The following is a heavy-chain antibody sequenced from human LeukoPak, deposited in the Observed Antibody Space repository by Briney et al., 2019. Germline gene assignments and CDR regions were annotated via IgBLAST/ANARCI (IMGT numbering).Heavy chain of an antibody. D-gene: IGHD1-1*01. Sequence: SETLSLTCTVSGFSISSCSFYWNWIRQPAGQELESVVRCYASGRYNYNPSHTRRVTIPVDTSKNQFSLTLTSLTATDTAVYYCARAYTTTDYFDYWGQGTLVTVSS. V-gene: IGHV4-61*02. J-gene: IGHJ4*02. CDR3: ARAYTTTDYFDY. CDR1: GFSISSCSFY. CDR2: CYASGRY.